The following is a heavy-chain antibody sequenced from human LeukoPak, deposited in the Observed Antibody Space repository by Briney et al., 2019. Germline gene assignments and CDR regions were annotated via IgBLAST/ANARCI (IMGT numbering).Heavy chain of an antibody. Sequence: SETLSLTCNVSGGSISSSNYCWGWIRQPPGKGLEWLGSIYYSGRTYDNQSLKRRLTLSVDTSKNQLSLKLRFVTTTDTAVYYCARDRDGYAYSFDYWGQGTLVTVSS. CDR1: GGSISSSNYC. J-gene: IGHJ4*02. CDR3: ARDRDGYAYSFDY. D-gene: IGHD5-24*01. V-gene: IGHV4-39*02. CDR2: IYYSGRT.